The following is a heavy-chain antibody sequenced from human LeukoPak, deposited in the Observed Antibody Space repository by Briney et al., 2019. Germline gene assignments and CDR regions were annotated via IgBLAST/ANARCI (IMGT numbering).Heavy chain of an antibody. D-gene: IGHD5-18*01. Sequence: GGSLRLSCAASGFTFSSYGMSWVRQAPGKGLEWVSGISGSGTNTNYADSVKGRFTISRDNSKNTVYLQMKSLRAEDTAVYYCAKSSRPVTAMAFFDYWGQGTLVTVSS. CDR3: AKSSRPVTAMAFFDY. CDR1: GFTFSSYG. J-gene: IGHJ4*02. CDR2: ISGSGTNT. V-gene: IGHV3-23*01.